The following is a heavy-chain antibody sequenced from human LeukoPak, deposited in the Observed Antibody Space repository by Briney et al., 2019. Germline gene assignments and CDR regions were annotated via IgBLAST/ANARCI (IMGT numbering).Heavy chain of an antibody. CDR2: ISYDGSNK. CDR1: GFTFSSYG. J-gene: IGHJ4*02. CDR3: AKDHYYGSSGYYFDY. D-gene: IGHD3-22*01. V-gene: IGHV3-30*18. Sequence: GGSLRLSCAASGFTFSSYGMHWVRQAPGKGLEWVAAISYDGSNKYYADSVKGRFTISRDNSKNTLYLQMNSLRAEDTAVYYCAKDHYYGSSGYYFDYWGQGTLVTVSS.